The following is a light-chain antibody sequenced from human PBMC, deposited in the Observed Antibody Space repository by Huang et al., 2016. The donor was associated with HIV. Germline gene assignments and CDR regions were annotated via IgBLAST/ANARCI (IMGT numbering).Light chain of an antibody. CDR2: KAS. J-gene: IGKJ2*01. V-gene: IGKV1-5*03. Sequence: DIQMIQSPSTLSASVGDRVTITCRASQSISTWLAWFQQKPGKAPKLLIYKASILESGGPSRFSGSGSGTEFTLTISSLQPDDSATYYCQQYNNYHTFGQGTKLEIK. CDR3: QQYNNYHT. CDR1: QSISTW.